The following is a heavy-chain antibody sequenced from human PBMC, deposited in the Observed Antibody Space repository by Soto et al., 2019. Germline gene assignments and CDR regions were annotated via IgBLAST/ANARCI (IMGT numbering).Heavy chain of an antibody. Sequence: GGSLRLSCAASGFTFNNYAMNWVRQAPGKGLEWVATISGTGGSTYYADSVKGRFTISRDNSKNTLYLQMNSLRAEDTAVYYCAHSPDYYYYGMDVWGQGTTVPVSS. CDR1: GFTFNNYA. CDR2: ISGTGGST. J-gene: IGHJ6*02. V-gene: IGHV3-23*01. D-gene: IGHD5-18*01. CDR3: AHSPDYYYYGMDV.